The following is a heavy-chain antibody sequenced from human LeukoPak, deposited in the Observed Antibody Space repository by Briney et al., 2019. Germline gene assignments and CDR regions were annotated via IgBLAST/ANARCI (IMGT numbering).Heavy chain of an antibody. J-gene: IGHJ4*02. CDR2: ISGNGDSI. CDR3: AKGQYFFDSSGYYR. V-gene: IGHV3-23*01. CDR1: GFTLSSYA. Sequence: GGSLRLSCAASGFTLSSYAMSWVRQAPGKGLEWVSVISGNGDSIVHADSVKGRFTISRDNSKNTLYLQMNSLRDEDTAVYYCAKGQYFFDSSGYYRWGQGTLVTVSS. D-gene: IGHD3-22*01.